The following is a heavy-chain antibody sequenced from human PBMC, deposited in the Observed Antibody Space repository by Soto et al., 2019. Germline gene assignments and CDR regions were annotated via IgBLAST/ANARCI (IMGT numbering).Heavy chain of an antibody. Sequence: EGQLVESGGGLVQPGGSLRLSCAASGFTFSNTWMYWVRQAPGKGLVWVSRLYSDGSNTAYADSVKGRFTISRDNAKNTLYLQMNSLGAEDTAVYYCARGRGGNVLDFWGQGTLVTVSS. V-gene: IGHV3-74*01. D-gene: IGHD1-1*01. J-gene: IGHJ4*02. CDR1: GFTFSNTW. CDR3: ARGRGGNVLDF. CDR2: LYSDGSNT.